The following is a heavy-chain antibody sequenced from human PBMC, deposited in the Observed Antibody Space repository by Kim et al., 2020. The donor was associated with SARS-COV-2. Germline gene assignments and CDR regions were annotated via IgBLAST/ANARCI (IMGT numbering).Heavy chain of an antibody. CDR1: GFTFTSSA. CDR3: AAGHGDYATLYFDY. V-gene: IGHV1-58*01. J-gene: IGHJ4*02. D-gene: IGHD4-17*01. CDR2: IVVGSGNT. Sequence: SVKVSCKASGFTFTSSAVQWVRQARGQRLEWIGWIVVGSGNTNYAQKFQERVTITRDMSTSTAYMELSSLRSEDTAVFYCAAGHGDYATLYFDYWGQGTLVTVSS.